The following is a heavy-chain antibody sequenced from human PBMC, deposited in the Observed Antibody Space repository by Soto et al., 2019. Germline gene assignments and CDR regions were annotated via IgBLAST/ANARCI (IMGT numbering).Heavy chain of an antibody. J-gene: IGHJ4*02. D-gene: IGHD3-22*01. CDR1: GFSFSDHH. CDR2: IRKKVNGYTT. Sequence: EVQLVESGGGLVQPGGSLRLSCAASGFSFSDHHMDWVRQAPGKGLEWVGRIRKKVNGYTTEYAASVKGRFTISRDDSKNSLYLQMNSLITEDTAVYYCARILPDSSSYYFDHWGQGTLVTVSS. V-gene: IGHV3-72*01. CDR3: ARILPDSSSYYFDH.